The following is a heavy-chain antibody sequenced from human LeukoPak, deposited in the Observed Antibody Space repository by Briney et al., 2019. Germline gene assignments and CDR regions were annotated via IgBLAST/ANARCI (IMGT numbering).Heavy chain of an antibody. CDR2: IYTSGST. Sequence: PSETLSLTCTVSGGSISSATYYWSWIRQPAGKGLEWIGRIYTSGSTNYNPSLKSRVTISVDTSKNQFSLKLSSVTAADTAVYYCAREKGVRSVVMVDAPKGWFDPWGQGTLVTVSS. CDR1: GGSISSATYY. V-gene: IGHV4-61*02. J-gene: IGHJ5*02. CDR3: AREKGVRSVVMVDAPKGWFDP. D-gene: IGHD2-8*01.